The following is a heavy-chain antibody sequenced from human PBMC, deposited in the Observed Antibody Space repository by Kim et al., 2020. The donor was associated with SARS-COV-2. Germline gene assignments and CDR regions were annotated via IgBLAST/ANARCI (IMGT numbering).Heavy chain of an antibody. D-gene: IGHD2-21*01. J-gene: IGHJ4*02. V-gene: IGHV3-30*04. CDR3: ARERVGGDYFDY. Sequence: GGSLRLSCAASGFTFSSYAMHWVRQAPGKGLEWVAVISYDGSNKYYADSVKGRFTISRDNSKNTLYLQMSSLRAEDTAVYYCARERVGGDYFDYWGQGTLVTVSS. CDR1: GFTFSSYA. CDR2: ISYDGSNK.